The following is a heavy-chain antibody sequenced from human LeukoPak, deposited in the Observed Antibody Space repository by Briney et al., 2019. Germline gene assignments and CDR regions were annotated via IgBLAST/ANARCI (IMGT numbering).Heavy chain of an antibody. CDR2: IYYSGST. Sequence: PSQTLSLTCTVSGGSISSGGYYWSWIRQHPGKGLEWIGYIYYSGSTYYNPSLKSRVTISVDTSKNQFSLKLSSVTAADTAVYYCARGPDSGGYKRRWGYYYGMDVWGQGATVTVSS. CDR1: GGSISSGGYY. CDR3: ARGPDSGGYKRRWGYYYGMDV. J-gene: IGHJ6*02. D-gene: IGHD1-26*01. V-gene: IGHV4-31*03.